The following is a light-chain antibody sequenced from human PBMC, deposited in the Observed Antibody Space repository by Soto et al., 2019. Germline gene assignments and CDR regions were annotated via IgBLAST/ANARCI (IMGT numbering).Light chain of an antibody. CDR1: SGHSSYI. J-gene: IGLJ3*02. CDR2: LEGSGSY. CDR3: ETWDSNTRV. V-gene: IGLV4-60*02. Sequence: QSVLTQSSSASASLGSSVKLTCTLSSGHSSYIIAWHQQQPGKAPRYLMKLEGSGSYNKGCGVPDRFSGYSSGADRYLTISNLQFEDEADYYCETWDSNTRVFGGGTKLTVL.